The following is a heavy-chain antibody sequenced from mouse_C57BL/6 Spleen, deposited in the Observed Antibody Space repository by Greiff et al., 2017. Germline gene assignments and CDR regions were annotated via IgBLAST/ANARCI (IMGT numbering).Heavy chain of an antibody. CDR1: AYTFTTYP. V-gene: IGHV1-47*01. J-gene: IGHJ4*01. CDR2: FHPYNDDT. Sequence: VQLQQSGAELVKPGASVKMSCKASAYTFTTYPLEWMKQNHGNSLEWIGNFHPYNDDTKYKDKFKDKATLTVEKSSSTVYLELSRLISDDSAVYYCARGGYYGQYYAMDYWGQGTSVTGSS. D-gene: IGHD2-1*01. CDR3: ARGGYYGQYYAMDY.